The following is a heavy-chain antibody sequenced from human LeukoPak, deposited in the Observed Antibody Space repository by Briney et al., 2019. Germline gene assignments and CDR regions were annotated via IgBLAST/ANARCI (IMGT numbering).Heavy chain of an antibody. CDR2: IYSGGST. CDR3: ARDRYSGSYPSFDY. Sequence: GGSLRLSCAASGFTVSSNYMSWVRQAPGKGLEWVSVIYSGGSTYYADSVKGRFTISRDNSKNTLYLQMNSLRAEDTAVYYRARDRYSGSYPSFDYWGQGTLVTVSS. D-gene: IGHD1-26*01. J-gene: IGHJ4*02. V-gene: IGHV3-53*01. CDR1: GFTVSSNY.